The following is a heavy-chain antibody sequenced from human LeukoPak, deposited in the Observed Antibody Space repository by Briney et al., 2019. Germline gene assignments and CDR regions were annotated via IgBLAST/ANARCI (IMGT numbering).Heavy chain of an antibody. CDR2: IIPIFGTA. CDR3: ARDGPGGIGDYYYMDV. D-gene: IGHD3-16*01. Sequence: SVKVSCKASGGTFSSYAISWVRQAPGQGLEWMGGIIPIFGTANYAQKFQGRVTITTDESTSTAYMELSSLRSEDTAVYYCARDGPGGIGDYYYMDVWGKGTTVTVSS. J-gene: IGHJ6*03. V-gene: IGHV1-69*05. CDR1: GGTFSSYA.